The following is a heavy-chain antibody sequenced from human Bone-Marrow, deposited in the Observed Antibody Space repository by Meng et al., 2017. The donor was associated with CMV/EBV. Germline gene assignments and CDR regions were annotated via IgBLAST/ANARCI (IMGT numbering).Heavy chain of an antibody. V-gene: IGHV1-69*05. J-gene: IGHJ5*02. CDR2: IIPIFGTA. CDR1: GGTFSSYA. Sequence: CTASGGTFSSYAISWVRQAPGQGLEWMGGIIPIFGTANYAQKFQGRVTITTDESTSTAYMELSSLRSEDTAVYYCARGGDRSRWFDPWGQGTLVTVSS. CDR3: ARGGDRSRWFDP. D-gene: IGHD7-27*01.